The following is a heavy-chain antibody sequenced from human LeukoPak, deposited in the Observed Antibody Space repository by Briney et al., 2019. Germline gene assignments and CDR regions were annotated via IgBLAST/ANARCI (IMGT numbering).Heavy chain of an antibody. CDR1: GYTFPSYD. J-gene: IGHJ4*02. V-gene: IGHV1-8*01. CDR3: ARASSSWPRAVRHMDY. D-gene: IGHD6-13*01. Sequence: GASVKVSCKASGYTFPSYDINWVRQATGQGLEWMGWMNPNSGNTGYAQKFQGRVTMTRNTSISTVYMELSSLRSEDTAVYYCARASSSWPRAVRHMDYWGQGTLVTVSS. CDR2: MNPNSGNT.